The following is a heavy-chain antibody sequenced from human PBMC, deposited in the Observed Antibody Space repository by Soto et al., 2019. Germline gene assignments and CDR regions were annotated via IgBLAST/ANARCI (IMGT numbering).Heavy chain of an antibody. D-gene: IGHD2-15*01. Sequence: TSETLSLTCTVSGDSISSYYWSWIRQPPEKGLEWIGYIHYSGSTNYNPSLKSRITISPDTSKNQFSLQLNSVTPEDTAVYYCARAYCSGGSCWAWSNWFDPWGQGTLVTVS. V-gene: IGHV4-59*12. CDR1: GDSISSYY. CDR3: ARAYCSGGSCWAWSNWFDP. J-gene: IGHJ5*02. CDR2: IHYSGST.